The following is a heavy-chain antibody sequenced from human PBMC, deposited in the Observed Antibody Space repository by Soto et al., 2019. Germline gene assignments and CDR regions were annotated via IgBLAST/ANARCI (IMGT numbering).Heavy chain of an antibody. Sequence: SVKVSCKTSGFTFNVYGINWVRQAPGQGLEWMGGLIPIYDAPNYAQKFQDRVTITADKSTTTVYLELSSLTSEDTAVYFCARVRDPHLDHYGLDVWGQGTTVTVSS. CDR3: ARVRDPHLDHYGLDV. CDR2: LIPIYDAP. V-gene: IGHV1-69*06. J-gene: IGHJ6*02. CDR1: GFTFNVYG.